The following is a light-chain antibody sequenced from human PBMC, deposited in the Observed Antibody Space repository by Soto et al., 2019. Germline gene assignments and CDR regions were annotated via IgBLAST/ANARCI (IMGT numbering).Light chain of an antibody. CDR2: GAS. V-gene: IGKV3-15*01. CDR1: QSVSSN. CDR3: QQYNNWPET. J-gene: IGKJ2*01. Sequence: EIVMTQSPATLSVSPGERATLSCRASQSVSSNLAWYPQKPGQAPRLLIYGASTRATGIPARFSGSGSGTEFTLTISSLESEDFAVYYCQQYNNWPETFGRGTKLEIK.